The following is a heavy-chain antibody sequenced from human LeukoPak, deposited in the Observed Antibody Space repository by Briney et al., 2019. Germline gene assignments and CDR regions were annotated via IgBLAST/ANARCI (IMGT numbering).Heavy chain of an antibody. D-gene: IGHD2-2*01. Sequence: SETLSLTCAVYGGSFSGYYWSWIRQSPGKGLEWIGEINHSGSTNYNPSLKSRVTISVDTSKNQFSLKMSSVTAADTAVYYCARGRVPDIPPAANDAWGQGTLVTVSS. CDR1: GGSFSGYY. V-gene: IGHV4-34*01. CDR2: INHSGST. CDR3: ARGRVPDIPPAANDA. J-gene: IGHJ5*02.